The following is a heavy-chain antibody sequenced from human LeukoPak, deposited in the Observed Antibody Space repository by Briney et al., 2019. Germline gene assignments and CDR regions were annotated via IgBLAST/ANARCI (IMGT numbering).Heavy chain of an antibody. Sequence: ASVKVSCKVSGYTLTELPMHWVRQAPGKGLEWIGGFDPEDGETIYAQKFQGRAAMTEDTSTDTAYMELSSLRSEDTAVYYCATLRKIYDFWSGYYDLLDFDYWGQGTLVTVSS. D-gene: IGHD3-3*01. V-gene: IGHV1-24*01. CDR3: ATLRKIYDFWSGYYDLLDFDY. CDR1: GYTLTELP. CDR2: FDPEDGET. J-gene: IGHJ4*02.